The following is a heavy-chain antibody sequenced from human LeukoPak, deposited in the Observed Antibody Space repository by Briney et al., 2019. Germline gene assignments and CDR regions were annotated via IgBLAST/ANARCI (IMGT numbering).Heavy chain of an antibody. J-gene: IGHJ4*02. CDR1: KYTFTNYY. CDR2: INPSCSST. V-gene: IGHV1-46*03. Sequence: ASVKVSCKASKYTFTNYYIHWVRQAPGQGLEWMGLINPSCSSTSYAQRFQGRVTMTRDTSTSTVYMELSSLRSEDTAVYYCAREGREVAAQPKDYWGQGTLVTVSS. D-gene: IGHD6-13*01. CDR3: AREGREVAAQPKDY.